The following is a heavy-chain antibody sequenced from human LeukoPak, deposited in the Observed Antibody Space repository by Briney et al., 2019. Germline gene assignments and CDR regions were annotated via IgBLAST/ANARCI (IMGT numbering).Heavy chain of an antibody. J-gene: IGHJ6*02. CDR1: GGSISSYY. Sequence: PSETLSLTCTVSGGSISSYYWSWIRQPPGKGLEWIGYIYYSGSTNYNPSLKSRVTISVDTSKNQFSLKLSSVTAADTAVYYCAGMKTYYDILTGYYRPCYYYYGMDVWGQGTTVTVSS. D-gene: IGHD3-9*01. CDR2: IYYSGST. CDR3: AGMKTYYDILTGYYRPCYYYYGMDV. V-gene: IGHV4-59*01.